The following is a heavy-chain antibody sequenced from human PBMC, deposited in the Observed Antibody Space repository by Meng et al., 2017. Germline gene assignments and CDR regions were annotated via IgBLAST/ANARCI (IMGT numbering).Heavy chain of an antibody. V-gene: IGHV1-2*02. J-gene: IGHJ4*02. CDR2: INPNSGGT. CDR1: GYTFTGYY. Sequence: ASVKVSCKASGYTFTGYYMHWVRQAPGQGLEWMGWINPNSGGTNYAQKFQGRVTMTRDTSISTAYMELSRLGSDDTAVYYWARDRQYSGSYHDLVNWGQGTLVTVSS. CDR3: ARDRQYSGSYHDLVN. D-gene: IGHD1-26*01.